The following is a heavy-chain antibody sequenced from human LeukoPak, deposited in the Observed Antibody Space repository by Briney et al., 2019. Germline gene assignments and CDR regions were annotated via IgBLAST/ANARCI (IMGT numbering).Heavy chain of an antibody. Sequence: PSQTLSLTCTVSGGSISSGGYYWSWIRQHPGKGLEWIGYIYYSGSTYYNPSLKSRVTISVDTSKSQFSLKLSSVTAADTAVYYCARTNNYYDSSGYGYYFDYWGQGTLVTVSS. J-gene: IGHJ4*02. D-gene: IGHD3-22*01. CDR2: IYYSGST. V-gene: IGHV4-31*03. CDR3: ARTNNYYDSSGYGYYFDY. CDR1: GGSISSGGYY.